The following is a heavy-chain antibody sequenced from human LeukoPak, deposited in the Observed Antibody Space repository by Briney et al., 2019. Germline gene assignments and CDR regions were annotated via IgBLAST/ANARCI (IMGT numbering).Heavy chain of an antibody. V-gene: IGHV3-74*01. CDR1: GFTFSTYW. CDR3: AGRAYDSSGPWFLDY. Sequence: GTSLRLSCAASGFTFSTYWMHWVRQAPGKGLVWVARINSDGTRTNYADFVKGRFTISRDNAKNTLFLQMNSLRADDTAVYYCAGRAYDSSGPWFLDYWGQGTLVTVSS. CDR2: INSDGTRT. J-gene: IGHJ4*02. D-gene: IGHD3-22*01.